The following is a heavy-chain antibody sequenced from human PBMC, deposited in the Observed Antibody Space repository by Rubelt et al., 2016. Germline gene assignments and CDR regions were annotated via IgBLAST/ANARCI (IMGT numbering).Heavy chain of an antibody. D-gene: IGHD3-22*01. CDR2: INPNSGGP. CDR3: ARVADYNDSAFDP. V-gene: IGHV1-2*06. Sequence: QVQLVQSGSELKKPGASVKVSCKASGYTFTRDAMNWVRQAPGQGLEWMGRINPNSGGPDYAQRFQGRVTMTRDTSISTAYMELSRLRSDDTAVYYCARVADYNDSAFDPWGQGTLVTVSS. CDR1: GYTFTRDA. J-gene: IGHJ5*02.